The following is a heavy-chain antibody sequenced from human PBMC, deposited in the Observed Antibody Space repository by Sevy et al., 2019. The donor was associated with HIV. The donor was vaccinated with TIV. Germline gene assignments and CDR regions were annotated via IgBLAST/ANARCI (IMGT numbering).Heavy chain of an antibody. CDR2: IRSKAYGGPT. J-gene: IGHJ4*02. V-gene: IGHV3-49*03. CDR1: GFTFGDYA. Sequence: GGSLRLSCTASGFTFGDYAMSWFRQAPGKGLEWVGFIRSKAYGGPTEYAASVKGRFTISRDDSKSIAYLQMNSLKTEDTAVYYCTRESPQYSYGSSPVDYWGQGTLVTVSS. CDR3: TRESPQYSYGSSPVDY. D-gene: IGHD5-18*01.